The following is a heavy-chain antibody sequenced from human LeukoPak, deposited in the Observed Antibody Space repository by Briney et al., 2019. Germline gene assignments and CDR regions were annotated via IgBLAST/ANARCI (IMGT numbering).Heavy chain of an antibody. V-gene: IGHV5-51*01. Sequence: GESLKISCKGSGYIFSNYWIGWVRQMPGKGLEWMGIIYPDDSDTRYNPSFQGHVTISADKSIRTAYLQWSSLKASDTAMYYCARRLGSGAYFDLWGRGTLVSVSS. D-gene: IGHD3-10*01. CDR3: ARRLGSGAYFDL. CDR2: IYPDDSDT. J-gene: IGHJ2*01. CDR1: GYIFSNYW.